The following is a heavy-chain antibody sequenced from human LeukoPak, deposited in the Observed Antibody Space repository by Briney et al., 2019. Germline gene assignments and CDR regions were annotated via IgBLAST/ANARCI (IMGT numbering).Heavy chain of an antibody. J-gene: IGHJ5*02. Sequence: GASVKVSCKASGYTFTGYYIHWVRQAPGQRLEWMGWINPNSGGTNYAQKFQGRVTMPRDTSITTAYMELSGLRSDDTAICYCARGKLAAPGRTGYNWFDPWGQGTLVTVSS. D-gene: IGHD6-13*01. CDR2: INPNSGGT. CDR1: GYTFTGYY. V-gene: IGHV1-2*02. CDR3: ARGKLAAPGRTGYNWFDP.